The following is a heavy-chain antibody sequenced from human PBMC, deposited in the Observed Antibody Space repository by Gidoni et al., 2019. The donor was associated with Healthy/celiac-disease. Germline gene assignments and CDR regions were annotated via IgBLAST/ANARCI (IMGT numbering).Heavy chain of an antibody. V-gene: IGHV3-20*04. CDR2: INWNGGST. Sequence: EVQLVESGGGVVRPGGSLRLSCPASGFPFDDYRMSCVRQAPGKGLEWVSGINWNGGSTGYADSVKGRFTISRDNAKNSLYLQMNSLRAEDTALYYCARELLDSSWFDPWGQGTLVTVSS. D-gene: IGHD2-15*01. CDR1: GFPFDDYR. J-gene: IGHJ5*02. CDR3: ARELLDSSWFDP.